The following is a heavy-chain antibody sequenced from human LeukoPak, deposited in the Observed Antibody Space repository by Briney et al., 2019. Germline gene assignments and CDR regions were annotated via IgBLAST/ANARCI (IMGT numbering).Heavy chain of an antibody. J-gene: IGHJ4*02. CDR2: INPYSGDT. CDR3: AMIYGDYEGY. V-gene: IGHV1-2*02. CDR1: GYTFTGYY. D-gene: IGHD4-17*01. Sequence: ASVTVSCKASGYTFTGYYVHWVRQAPGQGLEWMGWINPYSGDTNYAQKFQGRVTMTRDTSISTAYMELSSLKSDDTAVYYCAMIYGDYEGYWGQGTLVTVSS.